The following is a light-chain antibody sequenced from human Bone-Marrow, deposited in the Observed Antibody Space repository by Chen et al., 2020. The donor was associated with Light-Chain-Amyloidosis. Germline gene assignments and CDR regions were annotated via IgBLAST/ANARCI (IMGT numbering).Light chain of an antibody. V-gene: IGLV3-25*03. Sequence: YELTQPPPVSVSPGHTARITCSGDDLPTKYAYWYQQKPGQAPVLVIHRDTERPSGISERFSGSSSGTTATLTISGVQAEDEADYHCQSADSSGTYEVIFGGGTKLTVL. J-gene: IGLJ2*01. CDR1: DLPTKY. CDR3: QSADSSGTYEVI. CDR2: RDT.